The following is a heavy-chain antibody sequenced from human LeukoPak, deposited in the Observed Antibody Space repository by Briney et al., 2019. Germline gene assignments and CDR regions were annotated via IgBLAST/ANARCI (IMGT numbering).Heavy chain of an antibody. D-gene: IGHD2/OR15-2a*01. CDR2: IRSSSSTI. CDR3: VRDPDCGVLYFV. V-gene: IGHV3-48*01. J-gene: IGHJ6*04. CDR1: GFTFSSYS. Sequence: PGGSLRLSCAASGFTFSSYSMNWVRQAPGKGLEWVSYIRSSSSTIYYADSVKGRFTISRDNAKNSLYLQMNSLRAEDTAVYYCVRDPDCGVLYFVWGKGTTVTVSS.